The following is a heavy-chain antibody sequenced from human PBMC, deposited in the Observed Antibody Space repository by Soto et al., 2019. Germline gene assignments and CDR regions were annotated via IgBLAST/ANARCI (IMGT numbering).Heavy chain of an antibody. Sequence: EVQLVDSGGDLVQPGGSLRLSCAASGFTFSNYWMTWVRQAPGKGLEWVANIKQDGSEKNYVDSVKGRFTISRDNAKNSLYLQMNSLRAEDTAVYYCATSKVPYYWGQGTLVTVSS. CDR2: IKQDGSEK. V-gene: IGHV3-7*01. CDR3: ATSKVPYY. CDR1: GFTFSNYW. J-gene: IGHJ4*02.